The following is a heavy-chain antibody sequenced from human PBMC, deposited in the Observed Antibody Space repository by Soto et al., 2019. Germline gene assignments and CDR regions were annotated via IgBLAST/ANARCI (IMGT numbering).Heavy chain of an antibody. D-gene: IGHD3-16*02. V-gene: IGHV3-23*01. J-gene: IGHJ5*02. Sequence: EVQLLESGGGLVQPGGPLRLSCAASGFTFSSYAMSWVRQAPGKGLAWVSSISGSGFSTYYTDSVKGRFTISRDNSKNTLFLQMNSLRAEDTAVYYCAKQPLGEGRSYVIADNWFDPWGQGTLVTVSS. CDR1: GFTFSSYA. CDR3: AKQPLGEGRSYVIADNWFDP. CDR2: ISGSGFST.